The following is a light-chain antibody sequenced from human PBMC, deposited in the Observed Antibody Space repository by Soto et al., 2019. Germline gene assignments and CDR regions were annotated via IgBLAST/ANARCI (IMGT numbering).Light chain of an antibody. J-gene: IGKJ5*01. CDR2: DAS. V-gene: IGKV3-11*01. Sequence: IVLTQSPATLSLSPGERATLSCRASQSIGSYSAWYQQKPGQAPKLLIYDASTRASGVPSRFSGSGSGTDFTLTISSLQPEDFATYYCQQRNSCPPTFGQGTRLEI. CDR3: QQRNSCPPT. CDR1: QSIGSY.